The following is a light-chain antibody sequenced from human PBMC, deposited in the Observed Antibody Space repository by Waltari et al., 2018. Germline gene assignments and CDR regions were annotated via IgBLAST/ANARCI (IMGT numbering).Light chain of an antibody. CDR1: RTDLGAYYY. J-gene: IGLJ1*01. CDR3: CSYAGRYTNYV. V-gene: IGLV2-11*01. Sequence: QSALTQPRSVAGSPGQSVTIPCTGTRTDLGAYYYVSWYQQPPGKAPKPILYDVTERPSGVPDRFSGSKSDNKASLTISGLQADDEADYYCCSYAGRYTNYVFGSGTKVTVL. CDR2: DVT.